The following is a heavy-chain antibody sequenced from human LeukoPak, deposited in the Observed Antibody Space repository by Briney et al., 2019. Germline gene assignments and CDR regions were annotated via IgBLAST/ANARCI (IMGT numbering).Heavy chain of an antibody. Sequence: ASVKVSCKASGYTFTSYGISWVRQAPGQGLEWMGWISAYNGNTNYAQKLQGRVTMTTDTSTSTAYMELRSLRSDDTAVYYCARGRLPIVGRYFDWLGSAFDIWGQGTMVTVSS. V-gene: IGHV1-18*01. CDR2: ISAYNGNT. D-gene: IGHD3-9*01. CDR3: ARGRLPIVGRYFDWLGSAFDI. J-gene: IGHJ3*02. CDR1: GYTFTSYG.